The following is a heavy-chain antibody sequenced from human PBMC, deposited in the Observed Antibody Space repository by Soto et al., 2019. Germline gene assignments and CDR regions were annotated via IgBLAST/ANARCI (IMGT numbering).Heavy chain of an antibody. CDR3: AKDNQVVVTATYYYYYGMDV. Sequence: GGSLRLSCAASGFTFSGYAMSWVRQAPGKGLEWVSAISGSGGSTYYADSVKGRFTISRDNSKNTLYLQMNSLRAEDTAVYYCAKDNQVVVTATYYYYYGMDVWGQGTTVTVSS. CDR1: GFTFSGYA. V-gene: IGHV3-23*01. CDR2: ISGSGGST. J-gene: IGHJ6*02. D-gene: IGHD2-21*02.